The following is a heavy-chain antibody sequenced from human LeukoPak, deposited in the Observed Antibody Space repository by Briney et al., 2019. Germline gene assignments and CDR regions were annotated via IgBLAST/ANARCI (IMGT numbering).Heavy chain of an antibody. CDR3: ARDPTTVTKGFDI. D-gene: IGHD4-17*01. J-gene: IGHJ3*02. CDR1: DASFSSHY. CDR2: ISYTGST. Sequence: SETLSLTCIVSDASFSSHYWTWIRQPPGKGLEWIGYISYTGSTNYNPSLKSRVTISVDTSKNQLSLKLSSVTAADTAVYYCARDPTTVTKGFDIWGQGTMVTVSS. V-gene: IGHV4-59*11.